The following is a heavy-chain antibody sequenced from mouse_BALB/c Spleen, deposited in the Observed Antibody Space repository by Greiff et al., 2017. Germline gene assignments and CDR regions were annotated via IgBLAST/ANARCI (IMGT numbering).Heavy chain of an antibody. CDR3: ARDGDSVVDYFDY. J-gene: IGHJ2*01. V-gene: IGHV1S137*01. D-gene: IGHD1-1*01. CDR2: ISTYYGDA. CDR1: GYTFTDYA. Sequence: QLQQSGAELVRPGVSVKISCKGSGYTFTDYAMHWVKQSHAKSLEWIGVISTYYGDASYNQKFKGKATMTVDKSSSTAYMELARLTSEDSAIYYCARDGDSVVDYFDYRGQGTTLTVSS.